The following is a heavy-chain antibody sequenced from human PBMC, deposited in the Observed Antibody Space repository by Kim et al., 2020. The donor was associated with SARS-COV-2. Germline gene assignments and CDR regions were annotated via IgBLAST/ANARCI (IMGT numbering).Heavy chain of an antibody. CDR1: GYTFTNHG. CDR3: ARMNSGSFSGWFFDP. D-gene: IGHD1-26*01. CDR2: IAIYNGDT. V-gene: IGHV1-18*04. Sequence: ASVKVSCKASGYTFTNHGISWVRQAPGQGLEWMGWIAIYNGDTNYAQTLQDRVTMTRDTSTGTAYMELRRLTSDDTAVYYCARMNSGSFSGWFFDPWGQGTPVTVSS. J-gene: IGHJ5*02.